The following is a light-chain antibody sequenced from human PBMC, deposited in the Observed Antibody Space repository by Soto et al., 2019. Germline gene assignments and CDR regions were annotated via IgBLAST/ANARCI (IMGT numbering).Light chain of an antibody. CDR2: DAS. CDR3: QQRHMWPIT. CDR1: ESFRGL. Sequence: EVVLTQAPVTLSLSQGERATLSCRASESFRGLLAWYQPKPGQAPRPLIYDASNRATGIPPRFSGSVSGTDLTITISSLQPEDSAVYYCQQRHMWPITFGQGTRLEIK. J-gene: IGKJ5*01. V-gene: IGKV3-11*01.